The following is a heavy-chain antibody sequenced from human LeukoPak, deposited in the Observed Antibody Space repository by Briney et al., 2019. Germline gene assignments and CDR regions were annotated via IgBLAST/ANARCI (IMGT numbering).Heavy chain of an antibody. CDR2: IKSKTDGGTT. J-gene: IGHJ4*02. Sequence: GGSLRLSCAASGFTFSNAWMSWVRQAPGKGLEWVGRIKSKTDGGTTDYAAPVKGRFTISRDDSKNTLYLQMNSLKTEDTAVYYCTTFDYAEPGSFDYWGQGTLVTVSS. CDR1: GFTFSNAW. D-gene: IGHD4-17*01. V-gene: IGHV3-15*01. CDR3: TTFDYAEPGSFDY.